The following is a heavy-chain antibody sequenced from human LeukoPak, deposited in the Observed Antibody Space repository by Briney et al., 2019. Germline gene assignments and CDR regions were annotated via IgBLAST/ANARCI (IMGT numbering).Heavy chain of an antibody. Sequence: QPGRSLRLSCAASGFTFSSYGMHWVRQAPGKGLEWVAVISYDGSNKHYADSVKGRFTISRDNSKNTLYLQMNSLRAEDTAVYYCAKISWVAGTEDAFDIWGQGTMVTVSS. J-gene: IGHJ3*02. CDR2: ISYDGSNK. D-gene: IGHD6-19*01. CDR1: GFTFSSYG. CDR3: AKISWVAGTEDAFDI. V-gene: IGHV3-30*18.